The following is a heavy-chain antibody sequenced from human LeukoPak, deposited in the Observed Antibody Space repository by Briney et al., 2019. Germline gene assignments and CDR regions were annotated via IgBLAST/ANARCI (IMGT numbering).Heavy chain of an antibody. J-gene: IGHJ3*02. CDR3: ARGLRLDTAVVTPGAFDI. V-gene: IGHV4-59*01. CDR1: GGSISSYY. CDR2: IYYSGST. Sequence: SETLSLTCTVSGGSISSYYWSWIQQPPGKGLEWIGYIYYSGSTNYNPSLKSRVTISVDTSKNQFSLKLSSVTAADTAVYYCARGLRLDTAVVTPGAFDIWGQGTMVTVSS. D-gene: IGHD5-18*01.